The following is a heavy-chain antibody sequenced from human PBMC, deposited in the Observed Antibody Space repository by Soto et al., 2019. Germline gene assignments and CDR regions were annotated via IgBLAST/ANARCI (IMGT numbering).Heavy chain of an antibody. Sequence: GGSLRLSCAASGFTFSGSAMHWVRQASGKGLEWVGRIRSKANSYATAYAASVKGRFTISRDDSKNTAYLQMNSLKTEDTAVYYCTMSETGVSSYDYWGQGTLVTVSS. CDR3: TMSETGVSSYDY. V-gene: IGHV3-73*01. CDR1: GFTFSGSA. CDR2: IRSKANSYAT. J-gene: IGHJ4*02. D-gene: IGHD6-6*01.